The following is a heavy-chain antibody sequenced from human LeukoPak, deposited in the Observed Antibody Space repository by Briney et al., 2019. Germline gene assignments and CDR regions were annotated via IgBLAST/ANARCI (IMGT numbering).Heavy chain of an antibody. D-gene: IGHD2-2*01. CDR2: IKPNSGGT. CDR1: GYTFTGYY. CDR3: ARLGGDIVVVPGSPFDY. Sequence: GASVKVSCKASGYTFTGYYMHWVRQAPGQGLEWMGWIKPNSGGTNYAQKFQGRVTMTRDTSISTAYMELSRLRSDDTAVYYCARLGGDIVVVPGSPFDYWGQGTLVTVSS. J-gene: IGHJ4*02. V-gene: IGHV1-2*02.